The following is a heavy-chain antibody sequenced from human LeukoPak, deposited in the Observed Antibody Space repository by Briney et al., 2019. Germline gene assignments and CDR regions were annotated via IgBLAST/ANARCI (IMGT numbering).Heavy chain of an antibody. CDR1: GFTFSSYA. Sequence: GGSLRLSCVASGFTFSSYAMSWVRQAPGKGLEWVSAISGSGGSTYYADSVKGRFTISRDNSKNTLYLQMNSLRAEDTAVYYCAKDLFSSWTFDYWGQGTLVTVSS. CDR2: ISGSGGST. J-gene: IGHJ4*02. CDR3: AKDLFSSWTFDY. D-gene: IGHD6-13*01. V-gene: IGHV3-23*01.